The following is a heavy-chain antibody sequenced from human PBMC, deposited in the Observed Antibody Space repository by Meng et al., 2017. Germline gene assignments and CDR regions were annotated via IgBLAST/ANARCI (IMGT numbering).Heavy chain of an antibody. J-gene: IGHJ4*02. D-gene: IGHD3-16*01. CDR1: GFTFSSYA. CDR2: ISGGGGST. V-gene: IGHV3-23*01. Sequence: GESLKISCAASGFTFSSYAMSWVRQAPGKGLEWVSAISGGGGSTYYADSVKGRFTISRDNSKNTLYLQMNSLRAEDTAVYYCAKWGFVGGVYMFDYWGQGTLVTVSS. CDR3: AKWGFVGGVYMFDY.